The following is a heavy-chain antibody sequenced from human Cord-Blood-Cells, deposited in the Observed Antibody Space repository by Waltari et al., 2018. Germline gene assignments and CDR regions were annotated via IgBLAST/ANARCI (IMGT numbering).Heavy chain of an antibody. CDR2: IYYSGST. J-gene: IGHJ4*02. CDR3: ARDSRRGATDY. V-gene: IGHV4-31*03. Sequence: QVQLQELGPGLVKPSQTLSLTCTVSGGSLSSGGYYWSWIRQHPGKGLEWIGYIYYSGSTYYNPSLKSRVTISVDTSKNQFSLKLSSVTAADTAVYYCARDSRRGATDYWGQGTLVTVSS. CDR1: GGSLSSGGYY. D-gene: IGHD1-26*01.